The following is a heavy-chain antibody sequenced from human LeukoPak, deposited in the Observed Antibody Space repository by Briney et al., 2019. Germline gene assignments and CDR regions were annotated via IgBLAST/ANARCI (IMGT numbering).Heavy chain of an antibody. D-gene: IGHD3-22*01. V-gene: IGHV3-23*01. CDR1: GFTFSSYA. J-gene: IGHJ4*02. CDR3: ALNPYDSSGYFFY. CDR2: ISGSGGST. Sequence: GGSLRLSCAASGFTFSSYAMSWVRQAPGKGLEWVSAISGSGGSTYYADSVKGRFTVSRDNSKNTLYLQMNSLRAEDTAVYYCALNPYDSSGYFFYWGQGTLVTVSS.